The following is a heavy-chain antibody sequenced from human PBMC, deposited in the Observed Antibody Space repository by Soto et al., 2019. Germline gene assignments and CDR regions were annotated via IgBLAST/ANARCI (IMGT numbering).Heavy chain of an antibody. D-gene: IGHD6-19*01. CDR1: GFTFRNYA. V-gene: IGHV3-30-3*01. J-gene: IGHJ3*02. CDR2: TSYDGTNK. Sequence: GGSLRLSCAASGFTFRNYAMNWVRQAPGKGLEWVAVTSYDGTNKYYADSVKGRFTISRGNSRNTLYLQMDSLRTEDTAVYYCARDPFYTVPVAGEEVASDIWGQGTMVTVSS. CDR3: ARDPFYTVPVAGEEVASDI.